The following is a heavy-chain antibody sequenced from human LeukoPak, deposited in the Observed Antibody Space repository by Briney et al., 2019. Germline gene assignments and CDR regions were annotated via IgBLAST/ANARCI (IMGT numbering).Heavy chain of an antibody. J-gene: IGHJ5*02. D-gene: IGHD2-2*01. V-gene: IGHV1-8*01. CDR2: MNPNSGNT. Sequence: ASVKVSCKASGYTFTTYDINWVRQAPGQGLEWMGWMNPNSGNTDYAQQFQGRVTMTRNNSINTAYMEVSGLKSEDTAVYYCARRSDRCYRCFDPWGQGTLVTVSS. CDR1: GYTFTTYD. CDR3: ARRSDRCYRCFDP.